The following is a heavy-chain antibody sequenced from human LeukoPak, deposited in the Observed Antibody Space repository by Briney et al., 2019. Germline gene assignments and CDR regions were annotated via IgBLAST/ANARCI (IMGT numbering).Heavy chain of an antibody. CDR2: ISSSGSTI. V-gene: IGHV3-48*04. D-gene: IGHD2-2*01. Sequence: GGSLRLSCAASGFTFSRYIMNWIRQAPGKGLERVSYISSSGSTIYYADSVKGRFTISRDNAKNSLYLQMNSLRAEDTAVYYCARDKGYCSSTSCRLGAFDIWGQGTMVTVSS. CDR1: GFTFSRYI. J-gene: IGHJ3*02. CDR3: ARDKGYCSSTSCRLGAFDI.